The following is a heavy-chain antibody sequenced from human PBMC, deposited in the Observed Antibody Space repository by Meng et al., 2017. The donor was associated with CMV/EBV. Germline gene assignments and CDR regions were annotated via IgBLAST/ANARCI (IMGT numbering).Heavy chain of an antibody. Sequence: ESLKISCTVSGGSISSSSYYWGWIRQPPGKGLEWIGSIYYSGSTYYNPSLKSRVTISVDTSKNQFSLKLSSVTAADTAVYYCARAATIFEYYGMDVWGQGTTVTVSS. CDR2: IYYSGST. CDR1: GGSISSSSYY. J-gene: IGHJ6*02. V-gene: IGHV4-39*07. D-gene: IGHD3-3*01. CDR3: ARAATIFEYYGMDV.